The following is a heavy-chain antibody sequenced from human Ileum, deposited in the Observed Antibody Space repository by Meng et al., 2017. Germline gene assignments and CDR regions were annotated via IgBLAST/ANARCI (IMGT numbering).Heavy chain of an antibody. Sequence: GGSLRLSCAALGIIFSDYYMSWIRQAPGKGLEWVSYMSSSGHFIYYADSVKGRFTISRDNAKNSLYLVMDRLRADDTAVYYCANSQHNWEDGSFDYWGQGTLVTVSS. V-gene: IGHV3-11*01. CDR2: MSSSGHFI. CDR3: ANSQHNWEDGSFDY. J-gene: IGHJ4*02. D-gene: IGHD1-1*01. CDR1: GIIFSDYY.